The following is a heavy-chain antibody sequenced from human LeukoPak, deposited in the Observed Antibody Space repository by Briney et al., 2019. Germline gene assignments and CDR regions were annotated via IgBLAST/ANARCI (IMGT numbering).Heavy chain of an antibody. CDR3: ARLPASCSSTSCSFDY. D-gene: IGHD2-2*01. CDR2: INHSGST. J-gene: IGHJ4*02. Sequence: PSETLSLTCAVYGGSFSGYYWSCIRQPPGKGLEWIGEINHSGSTNYNPSLKSRVTISVDTSKNQFSLKLSSVTAADTAVYYCARLPASCSSTSCSFDYWGQGNLVTVSS. CDR1: GGSFSGYY. V-gene: IGHV4-34*01.